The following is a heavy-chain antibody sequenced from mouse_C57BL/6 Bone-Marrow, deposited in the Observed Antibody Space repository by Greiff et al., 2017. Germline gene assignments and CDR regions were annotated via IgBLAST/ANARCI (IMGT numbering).Heavy chain of an antibody. CDR3: ARTYYSNGGYFDV. J-gene: IGHJ1*03. V-gene: IGHV14-3*01. D-gene: IGHD2-5*01. Sequence: EVQLQQSVAELVRPGASVKLSCTASGFNIKNTYMHWVKQRPEQGLEWIGRIDPANGNTKYAPKFPGKATITADTSSNTADLQLSSLTSEDTAIYYGARTYYSNGGYFDVWGTGTTVTVSS. CDR2: IDPANGNT. CDR1: GFNIKNTY.